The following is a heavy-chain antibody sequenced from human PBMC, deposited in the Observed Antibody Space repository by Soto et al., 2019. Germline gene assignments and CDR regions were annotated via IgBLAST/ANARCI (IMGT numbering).Heavy chain of an antibody. CDR3: ATANTTCPGCYS. V-gene: IGHV4-59*01. J-gene: IGHJ5*02. Sequence: QVQLQESGPGLVKPSETLSLTCIVSGVSISSGYCTWIRQSPGKGLAWIGYISHRGLRLYRASLQSRLTMSVETSKELFSLNLTSGTDADTAIYYCATANTTCPGCYSWGQGSLVTVSS. D-gene: IGHD1-26*01. CDR1: GVSISSGY. CDR2: ISHRGLR.